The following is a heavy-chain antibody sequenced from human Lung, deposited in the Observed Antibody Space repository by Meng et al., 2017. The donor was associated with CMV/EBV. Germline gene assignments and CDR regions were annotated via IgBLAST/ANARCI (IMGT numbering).Heavy chain of an antibody. Sequence: GGSXRLSCAASGFTFSSYAMSWVRQAPGKGLEWVSAISGSGGSTYYADSVKDRFTISRDNSKNTLYLQMNSLRAEDTAVYYCAKDKIFGVTLDYWGQGTLVTVSS. J-gene: IGHJ4*02. CDR1: GFTFSSYA. V-gene: IGHV3-23*01. CDR3: AKDKIFGVTLDY. D-gene: IGHD3-3*01. CDR2: ISGSGGST.